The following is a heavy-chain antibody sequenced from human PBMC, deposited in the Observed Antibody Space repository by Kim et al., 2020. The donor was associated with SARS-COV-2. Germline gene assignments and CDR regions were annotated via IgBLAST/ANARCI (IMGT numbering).Heavy chain of an antibody. CDR1: GGSINSYY. V-gene: IGHV4-59*01. J-gene: IGHJ4*02. CDR3: ARLLSSSSTVFVY. Sequence: SETLSLTCTVSGGSINSYYWSWIRQPPGKGLEWIGYIYYSGSTNYNPSLKSRVTISVDTSKNQFSLKLSSVTAADTAVYYCARLLSSSSTVFVYWGQGTMVTVSS. CDR2: IYYSGST. D-gene: IGHD2-2*01.